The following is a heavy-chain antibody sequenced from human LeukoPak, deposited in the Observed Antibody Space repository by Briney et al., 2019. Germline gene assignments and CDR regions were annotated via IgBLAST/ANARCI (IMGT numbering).Heavy chain of an antibody. CDR3: ARANYDSSGYYPLIFY. V-gene: IGHV3-21*01. D-gene: IGHD3-22*01. J-gene: IGHJ4*02. CDR2: ISRTSIYM. Sequence: GGSLRLSCAASGFTFSSYTMIWVRQAPGKGLEWVSSISRTSIYMYYADSLKGRFTISRDNAKSSLYLQMNSLRAEDTAVYYCARANYDSSGYYPLIFYWGQGTLVTVSS. CDR1: GFTFSSYT.